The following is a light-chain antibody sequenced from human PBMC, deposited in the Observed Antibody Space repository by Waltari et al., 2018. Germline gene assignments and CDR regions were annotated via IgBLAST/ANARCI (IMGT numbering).Light chain of an antibody. J-gene: IGLJ2*01. CDR3: SSYSGSNNLGV. CDR1: SSDLGGYNY. CDR2: EAN. Sequence: QSALTQPPSASGSPGQSVPISCTGTSSDLGGYNYVSWYQQHPGKAPQLIISEANTRPPGVPDRFSGSKSGNTASLTVSGLQADDEADYYCSSYSGSNNLGVFGGGTKLTVL. V-gene: IGLV2-8*01.